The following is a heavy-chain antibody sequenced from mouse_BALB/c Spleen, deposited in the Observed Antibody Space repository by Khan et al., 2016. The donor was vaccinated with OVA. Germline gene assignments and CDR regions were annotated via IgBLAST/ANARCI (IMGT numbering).Heavy chain of an antibody. Sequence: VQLKESGPELVKPGASVKMSCKASGYTFTSYVMYWVTQKPGQGLEWIGYINPYNDGTKYNEKFKGKATLTSDKSSSTAYMELSSLTSEVSAVYYCASGWSHWYFDVWGAGTTVTVSS. V-gene: IGHV1S136*01. CDR3: ASGWSHWYFDV. CDR2: INPYNDGT. CDR1: GYTFTSYV. J-gene: IGHJ1*01. D-gene: IGHD2-3*01.